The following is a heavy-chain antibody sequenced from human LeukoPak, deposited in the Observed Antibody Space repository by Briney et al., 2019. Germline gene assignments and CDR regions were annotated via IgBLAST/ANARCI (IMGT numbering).Heavy chain of an antibody. V-gene: IGHV4-59*01. D-gene: IGHD3-10*01. J-gene: IGHJ4*02. CDR2: IYYSGST. CDR1: GGSISSYY. CDR3: ARVGYSSSGNYYNDRGAFDY. Sequence: SQTLSLTCTVSGGSISSYYWSWIRQPPGKGLEWIGYIYYSGSTNYNPSLKSRVTISVDTSKNQFSLKLSSVTAADTAVYYCARVGYSSSGNYYNDRGAFDYWGQGTLVTVSS.